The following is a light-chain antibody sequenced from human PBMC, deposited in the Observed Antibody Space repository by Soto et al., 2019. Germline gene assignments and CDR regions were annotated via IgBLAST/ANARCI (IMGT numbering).Light chain of an antibody. J-gene: IGKJ3*01. V-gene: IGKV3-15*01. CDR2: GAT. CDR1: QSVANR. Sequence: VLTRSPCTLSLAPGESATLFCRASQSVANRLAWYQHTPGQAPRLLIYGATYRATGVPARFSGSGYGTEFNLTISSLQSEDFAVYYCQQYNMWTGTFGPGTKVDIK. CDR3: QQYNMWTGT.